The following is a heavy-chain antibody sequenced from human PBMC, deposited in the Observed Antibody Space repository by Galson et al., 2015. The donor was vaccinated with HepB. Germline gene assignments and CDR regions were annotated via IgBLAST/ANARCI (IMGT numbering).Heavy chain of an antibody. CDR3: AKDLRGNAVGGLTAIPTVGGMDV. V-gene: IGHV3-33*06. J-gene: IGHJ6*02. D-gene: IGHD3-16*01. CDR2: ISYEGSKR. CDR1: GFTFSSYG. Sequence: SLRLSCAASGFTFSSYGLHWVRQAPGKGLEWVAIISYEGSKRYYAEAVEGRFTISRDNVMNTLYLQMNSLRAEDTAVYYCAKDLRGNAVGGLTAIPTVGGMDVWGQGTTVTVS.